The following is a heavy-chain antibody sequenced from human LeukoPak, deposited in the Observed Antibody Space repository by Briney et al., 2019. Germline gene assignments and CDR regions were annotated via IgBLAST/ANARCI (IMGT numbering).Heavy chain of an antibody. CDR2: ISSSSSYI. V-gene: IGHV3-21*01. CDR1: GFTFSSYS. Sequence: GGSLRLSCAASGFTFSSYSMNWVRQAPGKGLEWVSSISSSSSYIYYADSVKGRFTISRDNAKNSLYLRMNSLRAEDTAVYYCARDRGSGSTGAFDIWGQGTMVTVSS. CDR3: ARDRGSGSTGAFDI. J-gene: IGHJ3*02. D-gene: IGHD1-26*01.